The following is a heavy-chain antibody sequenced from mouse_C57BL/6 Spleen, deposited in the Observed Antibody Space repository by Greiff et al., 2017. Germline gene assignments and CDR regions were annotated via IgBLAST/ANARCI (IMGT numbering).Heavy chain of an antibody. CDR3: TTPRTVVEGFDY. Sequence: VQLQQSGAELVRPGASVKLSCTASGFNIKDDYMHWVKQRPEQGLEWIGWIDPENGDTEYAAKFKGKATITADTSANTAYLQLSSLTSEDTAVYYCTTPRTVVEGFDYWGQGTLVTVSA. J-gene: IGHJ3*01. V-gene: IGHV14-4*01. CDR2: IDPENGDT. CDR1: GFNIKDDY. D-gene: IGHD1-1*01.